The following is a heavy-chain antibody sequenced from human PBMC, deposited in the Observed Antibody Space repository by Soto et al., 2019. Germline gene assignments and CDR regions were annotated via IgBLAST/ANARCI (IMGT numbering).Heavy chain of an antibody. CDR2: IRSKANSYAT. Sequence: EVQLVESGGGLVQPGGSLKLSCAASGFTFSGSAMHWVRQASGKGLEWVGRIRSKANSYATAYAASVKGRFTISRDDSKNTAYLQMNSLKTEDTDVYYCMSPTLDYWGQGTLVTVSS. CDR3: MSPTLDY. V-gene: IGHV3-73*01. CDR1: GFTFSGSA. J-gene: IGHJ4*02.